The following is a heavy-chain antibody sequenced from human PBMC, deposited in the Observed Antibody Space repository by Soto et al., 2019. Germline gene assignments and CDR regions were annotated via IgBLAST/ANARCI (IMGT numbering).Heavy chain of an antibody. Sequence: PSETLSLTCAVYGGFLSESYWTWIRQPPWKGLEWIGEINHVGGTNYNPSLKSRVTMSVDTSQNQFSLRLISVTAADTAMYFCVRIRYQLPSSVLWLDPWGQGTPGTVSS. CDR1: GGFLSESY. D-gene: IGHD3-16*01. J-gene: IGHJ5*02. V-gene: IGHV4-34*01. CDR3: VRIRYQLPSSVLWLDP. CDR2: INHVGGT.